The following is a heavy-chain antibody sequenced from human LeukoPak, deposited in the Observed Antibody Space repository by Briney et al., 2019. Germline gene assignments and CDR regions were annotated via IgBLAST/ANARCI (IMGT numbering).Heavy chain of an antibody. CDR3: AMDQEDSAILTRATYGLDV. CDR2: ISGSGGNT. Sequence: GGSLRLSCEGSGFTFRTYAMSWVRQAPGKGLEWVSAISGSGGNTYYAGSVRGRFTVSRDNSKNTLYLQMNSLRGEDTAVYYCAMDQEDSAILTRATYGLDVWGQGTTVTVSS. D-gene: IGHD2-2*02. CDR1: GFTFRTYA. J-gene: IGHJ6*02. V-gene: IGHV3-23*01.